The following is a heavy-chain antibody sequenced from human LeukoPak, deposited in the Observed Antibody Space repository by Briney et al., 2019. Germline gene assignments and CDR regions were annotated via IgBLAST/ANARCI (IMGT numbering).Heavy chain of an antibody. CDR3: ARGLTVTTRN. D-gene: IGHD4-17*01. CDR1: GFTFSNYW. V-gene: IGHV3-7*01. CDR2: IKQDGSEK. J-gene: IGHJ4*02. Sequence: GGSLRLSCAASGFTFSNYWMSWVRRAPGKGLEWVANIKQDGSEKYYVDSLKGRFTISRDNAKNSLYLQMNSLRAEDTAVYYCARGLTVTTRNWGQGTLVTVSS.